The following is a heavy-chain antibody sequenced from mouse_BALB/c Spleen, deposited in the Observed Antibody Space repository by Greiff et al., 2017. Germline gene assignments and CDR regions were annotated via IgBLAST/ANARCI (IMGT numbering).Heavy chain of an antibody. CDR1: GFTFSSYA. CDR3: ARHEEDGYLDY. CDR2: ISSGGSYT. D-gene: IGHD2-3*01. J-gene: IGHJ2*01. V-gene: IGHV5-9-3*01. Sequence: EVKLEESGGGLVKPGGSLKLSCAASGFTFSSYAMSWVRQTPEKRLEWVATISSGGSYTYYPDSVKGRFTISRDNAKNTLYLQMSSLRSEDTAMYYCARHEEDGYLDYWGQGTTLTVSS.